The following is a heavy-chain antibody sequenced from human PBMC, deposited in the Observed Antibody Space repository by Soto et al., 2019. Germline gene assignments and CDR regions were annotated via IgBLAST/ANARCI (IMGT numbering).Heavy chain of an antibody. Sequence: EVQLVESGGGLVQPGGSVRLACAASGFTFSTYSMNWVHQAPGRGLEWVGNIKPDGNDKYYVDSVKGRFTISRDNAKNSLYLQMNSLRAEDTAVYYCARGYDWAFDVWGQGTMVTVSS. D-gene: IGHD3-16*01. CDR1: GFTFSTYS. V-gene: IGHV3-7*01. J-gene: IGHJ3*01. CDR2: IKPDGNDK. CDR3: ARGYDWAFDV.